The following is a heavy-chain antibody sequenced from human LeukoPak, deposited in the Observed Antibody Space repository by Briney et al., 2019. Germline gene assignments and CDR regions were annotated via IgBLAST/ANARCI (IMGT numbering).Heavy chain of an antibody. J-gene: IGHJ4*02. CDR3: ARTQSGTYLYYFDS. CDR2: IYYSGTT. CDR1: GVSISSSSYY. Sequence: SETLSLTCTVSGVSISSSSYYWGWIRQPPGKGLEYIGNIYYSGTTYYNPSLKSRVTLSVDTSKNQFSLKLSSVTAADTAVYYCARTQSGTYLYYFDSWGQGTLVTVSS. V-gene: IGHV4-39*01. D-gene: IGHD1-26*01.